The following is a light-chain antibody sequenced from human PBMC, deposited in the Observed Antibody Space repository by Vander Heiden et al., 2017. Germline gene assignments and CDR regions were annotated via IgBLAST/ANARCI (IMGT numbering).Light chain of an antibody. CDR2: AAS. CDR3: QQSDSTPFT. V-gene: IGKV1-39*01. CDR1: QSISSY. Sequence: DIHMTHSPSSLSASVVDSVTITCRASQSISSYLNWYQQKPGKATKLLIYAASSLQSGVPSRCSGSGSGTDFTLTISRLQPEDFATYYCQQSDSTPFTFGHGTKVDIK. J-gene: IGKJ3*01.